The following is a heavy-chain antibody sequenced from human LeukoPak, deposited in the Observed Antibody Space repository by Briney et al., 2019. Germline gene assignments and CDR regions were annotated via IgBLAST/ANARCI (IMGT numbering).Heavy chain of an antibody. J-gene: IGHJ5*02. CDR2: INHSGST. V-gene: IGHV4-34*01. D-gene: IGHD5-18*01. Sequence: PSETLSLTCAVYGGSFSGYYWSWIRQPPGKGLEWIGEINHSGSTNYNPSLKSRVTISVDTSKNQFSLKLSSVTAADTAVYYCARGGYSYGIYNWFDPWGQGTLVTVSS. CDR3: ARGGYSYGIYNWFDP. CDR1: GGSFSGYY.